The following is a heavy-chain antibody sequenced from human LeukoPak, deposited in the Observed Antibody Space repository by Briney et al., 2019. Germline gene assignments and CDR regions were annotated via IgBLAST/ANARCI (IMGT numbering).Heavy chain of an antibody. CDR2: INWNGGST. J-gene: IGHJ6*03. CDR1: GFTFDDYG. V-gene: IGHV3-20*04. D-gene: IGHD3-10*01. CDR3: ARPLRGSYYYYMDV. Sequence: GGSLRLSCAASGFTFDDYGMSWVRQAPGKGLEWVSGINWNGGSTGYADSVKVRFTISRDNAKNSLYLQMNSLRAEDTALYYCARPLRGSYYYYMDVWGKGTTVTVSS.